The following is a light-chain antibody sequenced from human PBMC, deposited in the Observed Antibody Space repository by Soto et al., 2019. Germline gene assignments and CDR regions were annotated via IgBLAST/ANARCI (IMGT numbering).Light chain of an antibody. CDR2: KVS. Sequence: DVVVTQSPLSLPVTLGQPASISCRSSQSLVYSDGNTYLHWFQQRPGQSPRRLIYKVSNRDSGVPDRFSGSGSGSDFTLKISRVEAEYVGVYYCMQGTHWPWTFGQGTKVEIK. CDR1: QSLVYSDGNTY. J-gene: IGKJ1*01. CDR3: MQGTHWPWT. V-gene: IGKV2-30*01.